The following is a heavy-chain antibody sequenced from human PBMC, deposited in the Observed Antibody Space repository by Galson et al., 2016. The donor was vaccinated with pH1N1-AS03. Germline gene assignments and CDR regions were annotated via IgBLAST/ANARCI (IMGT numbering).Heavy chain of an antibody. V-gene: IGHV5-51*01. J-gene: IGHJ4*02. CDR1: GYRFNSYW. CDR2: IFPGDSDT. CDR3: VRQFDVLTGFFDY. D-gene: IGHD3-9*01. Sequence: SGAEVKKPGESLKISCKGSGYRFNSYWIGWVRQMSGKDLEWMGMIFPGDSDTRYSPSFQGQVTISADSRTAYLQGSSLKASDTAMYYCVRQFDVLTGFFDYWGQGALVTVSS.